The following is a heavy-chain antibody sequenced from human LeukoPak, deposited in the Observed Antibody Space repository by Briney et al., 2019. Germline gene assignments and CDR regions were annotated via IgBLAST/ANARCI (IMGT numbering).Heavy chain of an antibody. Sequence: PGGSLRLSCAASGFTFSSYAMHWVRQAPGKGLEWVAVLSYDGSNKYYADSVKGRFTISRDNSKNTLYLQMNSLRAEDTAVYYCARDFYGSGSYSDYWGQGTLVTVSS. V-gene: IGHV3-30*04. CDR2: LSYDGSNK. CDR3: ARDFYGSGSYSDY. J-gene: IGHJ4*02. D-gene: IGHD3-10*01. CDR1: GFTFSSYA.